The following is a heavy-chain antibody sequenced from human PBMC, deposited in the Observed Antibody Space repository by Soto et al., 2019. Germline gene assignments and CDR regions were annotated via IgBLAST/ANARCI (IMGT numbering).Heavy chain of an antibody. CDR2: INPDSGST. J-gene: IGHJ3*02. Sequence: QVQLVQSGAEVRKPGASVKVSCKASRYTFTDYYIHWVRQAPGQGLEWMGWINPDSGSTNSAQKFQGRVTMTRDTSISTAYMELSILRSDDTAVYYCARAFYSSARAFEIWGQGTMVTVSS. CDR1: RYTFTDYY. CDR3: ARAFYSSARAFEI. D-gene: IGHD6-19*01. V-gene: IGHV1-2*02.